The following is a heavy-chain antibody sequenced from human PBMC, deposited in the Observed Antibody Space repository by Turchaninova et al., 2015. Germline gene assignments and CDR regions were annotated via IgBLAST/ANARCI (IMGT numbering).Heavy chain of an antibody. CDR3: ARDYDSSGYYGGIGY. CDR2: ISSSSITI. V-gene: IGHV3-48*02. D-gene: IGHD3-22*01. CDR1: GFTFSSYS. Sequence: EVQLVESGGGLVQPGGSLRLSCAASGFTFSSYSMNWVRRAPGKGLGWASYISSSSITIDYADSGKGRFTISRDNAKNALYLQMNSLRDEDTAVYYCARDYDSSGYYGGIGYWGQGTLVTVSS. J-gene: IGHJ4*02.